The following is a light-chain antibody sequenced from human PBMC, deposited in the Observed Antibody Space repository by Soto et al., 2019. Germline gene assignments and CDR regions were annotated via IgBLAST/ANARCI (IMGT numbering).Light chain of an antibody. Sequence: DVVMTQSPLSLPVTLGQSASISCRSSQSLVHSDGNTYLTWFQRRPGHSPRRLIYKVSNRDSGVPDRFSGSGSGTEFTLKISRVEAEDVGVYFCMQGTHWLMYTFGQGTDLEIK. V-gene: IGKV2-30*02. J-gene: IGKJ2*01. CDR2: KVS. CDR1: QSLVHSDGNTY. CDR3: MQGTHWLMYT.